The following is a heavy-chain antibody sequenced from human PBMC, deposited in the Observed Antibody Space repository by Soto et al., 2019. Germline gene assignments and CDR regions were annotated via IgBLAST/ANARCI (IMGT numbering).Heavy chain of an antibody. V-gene: IGHV1-3*01. Sequence: ASVRVSCKASGYTLSNYAMHWVRQAPGQRLEWMGWINAGNGDIKYSQKFQGRVSITRDTSASTAYMELSSLRSEDTAVYYCAADELGEPIPGYWGQGTLVTVSS. D-gene: IGHD4-17*01. CDR3: AADELGEPIPGY. CDR1: GYTLSNYA. J-gene: IGHJ4*02. CDR2: INAGNGDI.